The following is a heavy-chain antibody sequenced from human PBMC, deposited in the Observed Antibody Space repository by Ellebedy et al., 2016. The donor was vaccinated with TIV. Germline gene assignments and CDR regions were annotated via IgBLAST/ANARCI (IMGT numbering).Heavy chain of an antibody. V-gene: IGHV3-30*02. Sequence: PGGSLRLSCAASGFTFSSYGIHRVRRAPGKGLEWVAAIGYDGSKKSYADSVKGRITISRDNSKNTVDLQMNSLRAEDKAVYYCAKRAQISSHGLDIWGQGTMVTVSS. D-gene: IGHD4-17*01. J-gene: IGHJ3*02. CDR3: AKRAQISSHGLDI. CDR1: GFTFSSYG. CDR2: IGYDGSKK.